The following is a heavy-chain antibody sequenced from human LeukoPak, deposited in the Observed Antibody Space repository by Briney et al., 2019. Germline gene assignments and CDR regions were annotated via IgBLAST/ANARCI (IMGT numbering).Heavy chain of an antibody. D-gene: IGHD3-10*01. CDR1: GFTFSSYA. J-gene: IGHJ4*02. Sequence: PGGSLRLSCAASGFTFSSYAMSWVRQAPGKGLEWVSAISGSGGSTYYADSVRGRFTISRDNSKNTLYLQMNSLRAEDTAVYYCAKILGSGSYYYFDYWGQGTLVTVSS. V-gene: IGHV3-23*01. CDR3: AKILGSGSYYYFDY. CDR2: ISGSGGST.